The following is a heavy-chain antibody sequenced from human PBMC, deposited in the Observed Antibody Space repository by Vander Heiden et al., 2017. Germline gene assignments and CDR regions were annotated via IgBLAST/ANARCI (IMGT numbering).Heavy chain of an antibody. CDR2: ISSSSSYI. CDR3: ARDLLWFGELMDAFDI. Sequence: EVQRVDPGGGVSKPGGSLSSSCAAPGFTFSSNSRNGVRQDPGKGLQWVSSISSSSSYIYYADSVKGRFTISRDNAKNSLYLQMNSLRAEDTAVYYCARDLLWFGELMDAFDIWGQGTMVTVSS. CDR1: GFTFSSNS. J-gene: IGHJ3*02. V-gene: IGHV3-21*01. D-gene: IGHD3-10*01.